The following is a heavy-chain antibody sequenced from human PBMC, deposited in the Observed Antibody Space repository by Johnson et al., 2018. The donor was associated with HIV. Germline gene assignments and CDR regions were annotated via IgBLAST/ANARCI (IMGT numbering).Heavy chain of an antibody. CDR1: GFTFSSFG. D-gene: IGHD2-2*01. CDR3: ARGTLAAFDI. V-gene: IGHV3-20*04. J-gene: IGHJ3*02. CDR2: INWNGGST. Sequence: VQLVESGGGVVQPGRSLRLSCAASGFTFSSFGIHWVRQAPGKGLEWVSGINWNGGSTGYADSVKGRFTISRDNAKNSLYLQMNSLRAEDTAVYYCARGTLAAFDIWGQGTMVTVSS.